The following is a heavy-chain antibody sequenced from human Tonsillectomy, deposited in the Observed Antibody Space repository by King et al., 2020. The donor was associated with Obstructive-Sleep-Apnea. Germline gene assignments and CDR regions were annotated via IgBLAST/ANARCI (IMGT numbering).Heavy chain of an antibody. D-gene: IGHD3-9*01. CDR1: GGSISSYY. V-gene: IGHV4-59*01. J-gene: IGHJ6*02. Sequence: QLQESGPGLVKPSETLSLTCTVSGGSISSYYWSWLRQPPGKGLEWIGYIYYSGSTNYNPSLKSRVTISVDTSKNQFSLKLSSVTAADTAVYYCAFEAQGSMDVWGQGTTVTVSS. CDR2: IYYSGST. CDR3: AFEAQGSMDV.